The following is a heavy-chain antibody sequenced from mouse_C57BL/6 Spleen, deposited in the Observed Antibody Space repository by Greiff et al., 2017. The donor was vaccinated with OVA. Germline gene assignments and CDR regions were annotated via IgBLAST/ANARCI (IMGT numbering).Heavy chain of an antibody. CDR1: GYTFTSYW. D-gene: IGHD1-1*01. V-gene: IGHV1-53*01. CDR3: ARGGDYYGSSLDYFDY. Sequence: QVQLQQPGTELVKPGASVKLSCKASGYTFTSYWMHWVKQRPGQGLEWIGNINPSNGGTNYNEKFKSKATLTVDKSSSTAYMQLSSLTSEDSAVYYCARGGDYYGSSLDYFDYWGQGTTLTVSS. CDR2: INPSNGGT. J-gene: IGHJ2*01.